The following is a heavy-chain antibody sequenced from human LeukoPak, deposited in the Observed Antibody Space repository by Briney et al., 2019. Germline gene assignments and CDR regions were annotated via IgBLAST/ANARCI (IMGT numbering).Heavy chain of an antibody. CDR1: GGSISSYY. D-gene: IGHD1-26*01. CDR3: ARGLVGTTGEQNWFDP. Sequence: SETLSLTCSVSGGSISSYYWSWIRQPAAKGLEWIGRIHTSGNTNYNPSLKSRVTISVDKSKIQFSLKLSSVTAADTAVYYCARGLVGTTGEQNWFDPWGQGTLVTVSS. CDR2: IHTSGNT. J-gene: IGHJ5*02. V-gene: IGHV4-4*07.